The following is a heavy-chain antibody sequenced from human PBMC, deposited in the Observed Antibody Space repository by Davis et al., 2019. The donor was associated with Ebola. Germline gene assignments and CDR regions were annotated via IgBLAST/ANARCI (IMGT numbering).Heavy chain of an antibody. Sequence: ASVKVSCKASGYTFNNYGISWVRQAPGQEPEWMGWVSAYNGNTNYAQEVQGRVAMTTDTSTNTAYMELRSLKSDDTAVYYCARAAKELFEYTKGWPHFDCWGQGTLVTVSS. D-gene: IGHD2-8*01. CDR3: ARAAKELFEYTKGWPHFDC. CDR2: VSAYNGNT. J-gene: IGHJ4*02. CDR1: GYTFNNYG. V-gene: IGHV1-18*04.